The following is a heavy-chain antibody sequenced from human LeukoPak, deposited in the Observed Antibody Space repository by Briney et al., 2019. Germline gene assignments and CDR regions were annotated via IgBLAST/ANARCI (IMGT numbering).Heavy chain of an antibody. CDR3: ARRWNYGRNYYIDV. CDR2: INDSGRT. Sequence: SETLSLTCGVYGRSFSNYYWRWLRQPPGRAVEWIGEINDSGRTNYNPSLMSRVTVSVDTSKNQFSLRLTSVTATDTAVYYCARRWNYGRNYYIDVWGNGATVSVSS. V-gene: IGHV4-34*01. CDR1: GRSFSNYY. J-gene: IGHJ6*03. D-gene: IGHD1-7*01.